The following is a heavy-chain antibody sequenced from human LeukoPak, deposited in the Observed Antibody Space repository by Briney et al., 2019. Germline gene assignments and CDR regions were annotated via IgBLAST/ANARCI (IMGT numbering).Heavy chain of an antibody. V-gene: IGHV1-46*01. J-gene: IGHJ4*02. Sequence: GASVKVSCKASGYTFTSYYMHWVRQAPGQGLEWMGIISPSGGSTSYAQKFQGRVTMTRDTSTSTVYMELSSLRSEGTAVYYCARDLEWDYGDYVSGLGGYWGQGTLVTVSS. D-gene: IGHD4-17*01. CDR1: GYTFTSYY. CDR3: ARDLEWDYGDYVSGLGGY. CDR2: ISPSGGST.